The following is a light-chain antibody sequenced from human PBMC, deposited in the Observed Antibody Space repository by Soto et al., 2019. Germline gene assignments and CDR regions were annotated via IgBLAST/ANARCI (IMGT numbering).Light chain of an antibody. Sequence: EIVMTQSPVTLSVSLGEKATLSCRASQYVSIYVAWYQQKPGQSPRLLIYGASPRAIGVPARFSGSGSGTEFPRSISRLQSDEFATFYCQQYQDWPLTVRGGTRV. V-gene: IGKV3-15*01. CDR2: GAS. CDR3: QQYQDWPLT. CDR1: QYVSIY. J-gene: IGKJ4*01.